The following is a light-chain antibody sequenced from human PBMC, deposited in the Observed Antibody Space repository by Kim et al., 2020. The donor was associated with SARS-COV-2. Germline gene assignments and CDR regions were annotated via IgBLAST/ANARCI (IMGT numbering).Light chain of an antibody. V-gene: IGKV1-16*01. CDR3: QQYNSYPPT. CDR1: QGINNH. CDR2: AAS. J-gene: IGKJ5*01. Sequence: SSLGDSVTIPCRASQGINNHLAWFQQKPGKAPKSLIYAASSLQSGVPVRFSGSGSGTDFTLTIRSLQPEDAASYYCQQYNSYPPTFGQGTRLEIK.